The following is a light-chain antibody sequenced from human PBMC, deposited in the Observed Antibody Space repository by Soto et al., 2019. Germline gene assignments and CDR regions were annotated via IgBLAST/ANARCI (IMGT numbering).Light chain of an antibody. V-gene: IGLV2-14*03. CDR2: DVS. CDR1: SSDVGAYNF. Sequence: QSALTQPASVSGSPGQSITISCTGSSSDVGAYNFVSWYQQHPGKAPKLMIYDVSNRPSGVSYRFSGSKYGNTAALTISGLEAEDESDYHGRSFVCRSARRVSFGGGTQLTVL. J-gene: IGLJ2*01. CDR3: RSFVCRSARRVS.